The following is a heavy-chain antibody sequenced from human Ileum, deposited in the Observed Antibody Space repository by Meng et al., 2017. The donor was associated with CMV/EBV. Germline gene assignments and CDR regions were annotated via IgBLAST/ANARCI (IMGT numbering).Heavy chain of an antibody. CDR1: GGSISSYY. J-gene: IGHJ1*01. CDR3: ARGGVLWCPLN. CDR2: IYYSGST. D-gene: IGHD2-21*01. V-gene: IGHV4-59*12. Sequence: GSLRLSCTVSGGSISSYYWSWIRQPPGKGLEWIGYIYYSGSTNYNPSLKSRVTISVDTSKNQFSLKLSSVTAADTAVYYCARGGVLWCPLNWGQGTLITVSS.